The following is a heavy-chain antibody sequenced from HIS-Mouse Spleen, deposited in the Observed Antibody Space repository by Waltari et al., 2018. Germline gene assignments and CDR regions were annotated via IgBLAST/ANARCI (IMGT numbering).Heavy chain of an antibody. CDR2: IYSSGST. V-gene: IGHV4-39*07. D-gene: IGHD6-13*01. J-gene: IGHJ2*01. Sequence: QLQLQESGPGLVKPSETLSLTCTVSGGSISSSSYYWGWIRQPPGKGLEWIGSIYSSGSTYYTPSLKSRVTISVDTSTTPFSLKLSSVTAADTAVYYCAREIPYSSSWYDWYFDLWGRGTLVTVSS. CDR3: AREIPYSSSWYDWYFDL. CDR1: GGSISSSSYY.